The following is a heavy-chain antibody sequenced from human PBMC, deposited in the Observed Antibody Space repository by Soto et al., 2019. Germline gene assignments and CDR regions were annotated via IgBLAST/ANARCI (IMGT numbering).Heavy chain of an antibody. V-gene: IGHV3-23*01. J-gene: IGHJ4*02. CDR2: ISGSGTNI. CDR3: AKDGFGGASDY. CDR1: GFTFSSYA. D-gene: IGHD3-3*01. Sequence: EVQLLESGGGFAQPGGSLRLSCAASGFTFSSYAMHWVRQAPGRGLEWVSTISGSGTNIYYADSVEGRFTTSRDNSQTTLLLQMTRLRVDAAATYYSAKDGFGGASDYWAQGTHVTLSS.